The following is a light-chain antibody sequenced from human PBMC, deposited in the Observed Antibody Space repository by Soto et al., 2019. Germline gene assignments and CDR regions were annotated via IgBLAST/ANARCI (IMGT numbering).Light chain of an antibody. J-gene: IGLJ3*02. CDR1: SYNLGAGYD. Sequence: QSVLTQPPSVSGAPGQRVTISGAGNSYNLGAGYDVHWYQQLPGAAPTLVRVGNRNRPSGVPERFSGSKSGTSASLAITGLQAEAEADYYCQAYVYSLTASVFGGGTKLTVL. CDR2: GNR. CDR3: QAYVYSLTASV. V-gene: IGLV1-40*01.